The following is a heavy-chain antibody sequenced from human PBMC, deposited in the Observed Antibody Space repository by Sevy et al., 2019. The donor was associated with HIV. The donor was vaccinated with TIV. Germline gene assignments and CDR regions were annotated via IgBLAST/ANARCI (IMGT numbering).Heavy chain of an antibody. CDR3: ATTKDYYDSSGCPFDY. CDR1: GYTLTQLS. V-gene: IGHV1-24*01. D-gene: IGHD3-22*01. Sequence: ASVKVSCKVSGYTLTQLSMHWVRQAPGKGLEWMGSFDPEDGETIYAQKLQGRVTMTEDTSADTAYMELNSLRSEDTDVYYCATTKDYYDSSGCPFDYWGQGTPVTVSS. CDR2: FDPEDGET. J-gene: IGHJ4*02.